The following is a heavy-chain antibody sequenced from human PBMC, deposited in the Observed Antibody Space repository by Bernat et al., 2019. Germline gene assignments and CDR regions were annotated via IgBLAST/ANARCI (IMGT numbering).Heavy chain of an antibody. V-gene: IGHV4-39*01. CDR1: GGSISSSSYY. J-gene: IGHJ4*02. CDR3: ARHARYQQQQNGYY. CDR2: IYYSGST. Sequence: QLQLQESGPGLVKPSETLSLTCTVSGGSISSSSYYWGWIRQPPGKGLEWIGSIYYSGSTYYNPSLKLRVTISVDTSKNHFSLRMSSVNAADTAVYYWARHARYQQQQNGYYWGQGTLVTVDS. D-gene: IGHD6-13*01.